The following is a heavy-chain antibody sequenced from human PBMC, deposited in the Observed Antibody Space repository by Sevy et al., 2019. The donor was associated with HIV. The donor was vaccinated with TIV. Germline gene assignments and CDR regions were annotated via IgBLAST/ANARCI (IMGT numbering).Heavy chain of an antibody. CDR2: IYSDGKT. CDR1: GFTFRSYT. J-gene: IGHJ4*02. D-gene: IGHD6-19*01. CDR3: AGWSSAWTLFDY. Sequence: GGSLRLSCVASGFTFRSYTMKWVRQAPGKGLEWVSVIYSDGKTFYADSVQDRFTISRDNSKNTLYLQMNSLRAEDTAVYYCAGWSSAWTLFDYWGQGTLVTVSS. V-gene: IGHV3-66*01.